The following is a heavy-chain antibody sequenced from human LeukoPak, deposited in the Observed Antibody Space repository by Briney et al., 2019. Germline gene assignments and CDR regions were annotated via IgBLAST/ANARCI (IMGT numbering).Heavy chain of an antibody. CDR1: GFTLSTYH. Sequence: GGSLRLSCAASGFTLSTYHMHWVRQAPGKGLVWVSRITYDGTISIYADSVKGRFTISRDNAKNTLYLQLNSLRAEDTAVYYFDREHQWRAYDIFDYWGQGTLVTVSS. D-gene: IGHD3-9*01. J-gene: IGHJ4*02. CDR3: DREHQWRAYDIFDY. CDR2: ITYDGTIS. V-gene: IGHV3-74*01.